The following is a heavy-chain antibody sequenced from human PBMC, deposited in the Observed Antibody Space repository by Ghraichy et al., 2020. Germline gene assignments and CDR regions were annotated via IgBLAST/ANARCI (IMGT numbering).Heavy chain of an antibody. J-gene: IGHJ4*02. CDR3: ANTDSSGYYIGY. CDR1: GGSISSGDYY. V-gene: IGHV4-30-4*01. D-gene: IGHD3-22*01. CDR2: IYYSGST. Sequence: SETLSLTCTVSGGSISSGDYYWSWIRQPPGKGLEWIGYIYYSGSTYYNPSLKSRVTISVDTSKNQFSLKLSSVTAADTAVYYCANTDSSGYYIGYWGQGTLVTVSS.